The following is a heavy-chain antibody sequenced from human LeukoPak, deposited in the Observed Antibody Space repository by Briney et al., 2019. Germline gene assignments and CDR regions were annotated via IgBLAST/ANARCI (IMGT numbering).Heavy chain of an antibody. CDR3: AGLFPVAGGYYYGMDV. CDR2: IIPILGIA. D-gene: IGHD6-19*01. CDR1: GGTFSSYA. V-gene: IGHV1-69*04. Sequence: ASVKVSCKASGGTFSSYAISWVRQAPGQGLEWMGRIIPILGIANYAKKFQGRDTITADKSTSTAYKELSSLRSEDTAVYYCAGLFPVAGGYYYGMDVWGQGTTVTVSS. J-gene: IGHJ6*02.